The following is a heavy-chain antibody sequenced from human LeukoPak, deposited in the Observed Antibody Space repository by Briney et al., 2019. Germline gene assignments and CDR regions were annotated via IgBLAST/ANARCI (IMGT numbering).Heavy chain of an antibody. J-gene: IGHJ4*02. Sequence: GGSLRLSCAVSGFTFSSYSMNWVRQAPGRGLEWVSSISSSSSYIYYADSVKGQFTISRDNAKNSLFLQMNSLRAEDTAVYYCAREGQGDTNDYWGQGTLVTVSS. CDR1: GFTFSSYS. CDR3: AREGQGDTNDY. D-gene: IGHD2-21*02. CDR2: ISSSSSYI. V-gene: IGHV3-21*01.